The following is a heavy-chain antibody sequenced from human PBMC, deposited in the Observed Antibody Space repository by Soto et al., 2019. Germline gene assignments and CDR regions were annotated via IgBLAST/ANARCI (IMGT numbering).Heavy chain of an antibody. Sequence: QVQLVESGGGVVQPGRSLRLSCAASGFTFSSYGMHWVRQAPGKGLEWVAVISYDGSNKYYADSVKGRFTISRDNSKNTLYLQMNSLRAEDTAVYYCANDGYSTPPQYYYGMDVWGQGTTVTVSS. V-gene: IGHV3-30*18. CDR1: GFTFSSYG. J-gene: IGHJ6*02. CDR3: ANDGYSTPPQYYYGMDV. CDR2: ISYDGSNK. D-gene: IGHD6-13*01.